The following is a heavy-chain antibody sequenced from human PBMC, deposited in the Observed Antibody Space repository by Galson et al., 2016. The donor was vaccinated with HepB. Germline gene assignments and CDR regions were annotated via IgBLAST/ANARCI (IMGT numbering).Heavy chain of an antibody. Sequence: SLRLSCAASGFSFRNYGMHWVRQAPGKGLDWVSAISDDGTNKHYADSVKGRFTISRDNSKNTLSLQMNSLRAEDTTVYYCVAGKEYFQHWGQGTLVTVSS. CDR3: VAGKEYFQH. V-gene: IGHV3-30*03. D-gene: IGHD6-19*01. J-gene: IGHJ1*01. CDR2: ISDDGTNK. CDR1: GFSFRNYG.